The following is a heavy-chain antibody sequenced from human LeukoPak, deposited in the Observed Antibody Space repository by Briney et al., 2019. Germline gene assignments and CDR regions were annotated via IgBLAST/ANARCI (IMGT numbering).Heavy chain of an antibody. CDR2: ISGDGGST. CDR3: AKGVGTSYHYHMDV. V-gene: IGHV3-43*02. Sequence: GGSLRLSCAASGFTFDDYAMHWVRQGPGKGLEWVSLISGDGGSTYYADSVKGQFTVSRDNSKNSLYLQMNSLRAEDMALYYCAKGVGTSYHYHMDVWGKGTTVIVSS. J-gene: IGHJ6*03. D-gene: IGHD1-26*01. CDR1: GFTFDDYA.